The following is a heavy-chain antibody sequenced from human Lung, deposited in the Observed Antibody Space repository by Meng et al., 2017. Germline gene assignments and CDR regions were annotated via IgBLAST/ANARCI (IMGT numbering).Heavy chain of an antibody. CDR2: IKQDGSEK. V-gene: IGHV3-7*01. J-gene: IGHJ6*02. D-gene: IGHD5-18*01. Sequence: GESLKTSCAASGFTFSSYWMSWVRQAPGKGLEWVANIKQDGSEKYYVDSVKGRFTISRDNAKNSLYLQMNSLRAEDTAVYYCAREGVLQLWFTFYYYYGMDVWGQGTTVTVSS. CDR1: GFTFSSYW. CDR3: AREGVLQLWFTFYYYYGMDV.